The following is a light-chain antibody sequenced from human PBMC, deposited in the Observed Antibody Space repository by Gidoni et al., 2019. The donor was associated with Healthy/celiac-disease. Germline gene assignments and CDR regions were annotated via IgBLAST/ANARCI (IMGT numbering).Light chain of an antibody. CDR3: QSYDSSLSGWV. Sequence: QSVLTQPPSVSGAPGPRVTISCTGSSSNIGAGYDVHWYQQLPGTAPKLLIYGNSNRPSGVPDRCSGSKSGTSASLAITGLQAEDEADYYCQSYDSSLSGWVFGGGTKLTVL. V-gene: IGLV1-40*01. CDR2: GNS. J-gene: IGLJ3*02. CDR1: SSNIGAGYD.